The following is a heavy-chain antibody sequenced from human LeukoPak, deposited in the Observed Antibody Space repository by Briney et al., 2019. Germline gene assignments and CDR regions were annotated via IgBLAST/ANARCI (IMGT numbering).Heavy chain of an antibody. Sequence: GGSLRPSCAASGFTFSSYGMHWVRQAPGKGLEWVAVIWYDGSNKYYADSVKGRFTISRDNSKNTLYLQMNSLRAEDTAVYYCARDGSSGWYWVDYWGQGTLVTVSS. CDR1: GFTFSSYG. J-gene: IGHJ4*02. CDR2: IWYDGSNK. V-gene: IGHV3-33*01. CDR3: ARDGSSGWYWVDY. D-gene: IGHD6-19*01.